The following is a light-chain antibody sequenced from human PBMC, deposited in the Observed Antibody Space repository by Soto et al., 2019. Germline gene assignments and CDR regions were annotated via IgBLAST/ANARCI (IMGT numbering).Light chain of an antibody. CDR3: SSYTTSGTKV. CDR2: EVT. CDR1: SSDIGVYNY. Sequence: QSVLTQPASVSGSPGQSITISCTGTSSDIGVYNYVSWYQQHPGKAPKLMLYEVTYRPSGISNRFSGSKSGNTASLTISGLQAEDEADYYCSSYTTSGTKVFGGGTKLTVL. V-gene: IGLV2-14*01. J-gene: IGLJ3*02.